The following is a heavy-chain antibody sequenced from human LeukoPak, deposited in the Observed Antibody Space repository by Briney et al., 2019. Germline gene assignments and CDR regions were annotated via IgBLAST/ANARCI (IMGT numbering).Heavy chain of an antibody. Sequence: PGGSLRLSCAASGFTFSSYWMHWVRQAPGKGLVWVSRINSDGSSTSYADSVKGRFTISRDNAKNTLYLQMNSLRAEDTAVYYCARDSGAAAGTRKGAFDIWGRGTMVTVSS. V-gene: IGHV3-74*01. D-gene: IGHD6-13*01. J-gene: IGHJ3*02. CDR3: ARDSGAAAGTRKGAFDI. CDR2: INSDGSST. CDR1: GFTFSSYW.